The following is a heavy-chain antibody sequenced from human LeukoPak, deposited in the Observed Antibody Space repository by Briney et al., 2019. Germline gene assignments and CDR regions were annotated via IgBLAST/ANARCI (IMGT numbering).Heavy chain of an antibody. V-gene: IGHV3-48*01. CDR3: ARAAYASGPDY. CDR2: ISSSSDAM. Sequence: PGGSLRLSCAASGFTLSNYGINWVRQTPGKGLEWVSYISSSSDAMHYADSVRGRFTISRDNGKNSLYLQMNSLRAEDTAVYYCARAAYASGPDYWGQGTLVTVSS. D-gene: IGHD3-10*01. J-gene: IGHJ4*02. CDR1: GFTLSNYG.